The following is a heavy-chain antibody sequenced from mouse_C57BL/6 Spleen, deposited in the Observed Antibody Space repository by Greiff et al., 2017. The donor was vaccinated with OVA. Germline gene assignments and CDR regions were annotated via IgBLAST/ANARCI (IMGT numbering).Heavy chain of an antibody. Sequence: EVKLQESGPGLVKPSQSLSLTCSVTGYSITSGYYWNWIRQFPGNKLEWMGYISYDGSNNYNPSLKNRISITRDTSKNQFFLKLNSVTTEDTATYYCARGRYDYDGFAYWGQGTLVTVSA. V-gene: IGHV3-6*01. CDR1: GYSITSGYY. CDR3: ARGRYDYDGFAY. D-gene: IGHD2-4*01. CDR2: ISYDGSN. J-gene: IGHJ3*01.